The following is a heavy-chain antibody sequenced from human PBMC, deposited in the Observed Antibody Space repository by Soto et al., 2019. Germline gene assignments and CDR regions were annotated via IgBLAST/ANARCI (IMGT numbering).Heavy chain of an antibody. CDR1: GGSISSSNW. Sequence: SETLSLTCAVSGGSISSSNWWSWVRQPPGKGLEWIGEIYHSGSTNYNPSLKSRVTISVDKSKNQFSLKLSSVTAADTAVYYRARVVTMVRGVHGMDVWGQGTTVTVSS. D-gene: IGHD3-10*01. CDR3: ARVVTMVRGVHGMDV. J-gene: IGHJ6*02. V-gene: IGHV4-4*02. CDR2: IYHSGST.